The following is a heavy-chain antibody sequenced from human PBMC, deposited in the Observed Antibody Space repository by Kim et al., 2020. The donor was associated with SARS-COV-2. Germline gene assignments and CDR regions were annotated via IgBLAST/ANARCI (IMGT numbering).Heavy chain of an antibody. Sequence: GGSLRLSCAASGFTFSSYWMHWVRQAPGKGLVWVSRINSDATNTFYADSVQGRFTISRYNAENTLYLQMTSLRVEDKAVYYCARGDSGPWGQGTLVTVAS. V-gene: IGHV3-74*01. J-gene: IGHJ5*02. CDR2: INSDATNT. CDR3: ARGDSGP. CDR1: GFTFSSYW. D-gene: IGHD1-26*01.